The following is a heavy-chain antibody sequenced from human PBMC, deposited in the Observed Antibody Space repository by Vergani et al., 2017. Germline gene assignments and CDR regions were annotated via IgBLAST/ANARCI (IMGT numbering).Heavy chain of an antibody. CDR1: GGSFSGYY. V-gene: IGHV4-34*01. D-gene: IGHD3-10*01. CDR2: INHSGST. Sequence: QVQLQQWGAGLLKPSETLSLTCAVYGGSFSGYYWSWIRQPPGKGLEWIGEINHSGSTNYNPSLKSRVTISVDTSKNQFSLKLNSVTAADTAVYYCARGRITMVRGVISFSFDPWGQGTLVTVSS. J-gene: IGHJ5*02. CDR3: ARGRITMVRGVISFSFDP.